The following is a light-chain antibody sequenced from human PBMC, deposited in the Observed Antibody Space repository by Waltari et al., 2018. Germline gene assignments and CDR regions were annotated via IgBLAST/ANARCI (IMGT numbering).Light chain of an antibody. V-gene: IGLV1-44*01. CDR2: IHN. CDR3: VSWDDNLSGPV. J-gene: IGLJ3*02. Sequence: QSVLPQPPSASGTPGQRVTISCSGSSSNIGSNTLNWYQQPPGTAPKLLNYIHNPSPSGVPTPFPGSESGTAATLAISGLEAEDEADYYCVSWDDNLSGPVFGGGTKLTVL. CDR1: SSNIGSNT.